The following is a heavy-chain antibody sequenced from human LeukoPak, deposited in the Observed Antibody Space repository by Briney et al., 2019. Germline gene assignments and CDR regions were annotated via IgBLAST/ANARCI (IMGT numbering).Heavy chain of an antibody. CDR1: RFTFDGYA. V-gene: IGHV3-9*01. D-gene: IGHD6-6*01. J-gene: IGHJ4*02. CDR2: ISWNSGNT. Sequence: QSGGSLRLSCAASRFTFDGYAMHWVRQAPGKGLEWVSSISWNSGNTDYAASVKGRFTISRDNAKKSLHLQMNSLRAKDTALYYCAKSGTYSSSSGYIDSWGQGTLVTVSS. CDR3: AKSGTYSSSSGYIDS.